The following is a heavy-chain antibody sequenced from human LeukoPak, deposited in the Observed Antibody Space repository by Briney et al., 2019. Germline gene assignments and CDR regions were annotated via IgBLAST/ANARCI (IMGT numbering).Heavy chain of an antibody. CDR3: ARVYGSGFDY. V-gene: IGHV3-53*01. Sequence: GGSLRLSCAASGFIVSDNYMIWVRQAPGKGPEGVSVIYTGGQTYYADSVKGRFIISVDISKNTLFLQMSSLRAEDTAMYYCARVYGSGFDYWGQGAQVTVSS. D-gene: IGHD2/OR15-2a*01. J-gene: IGHJ4*02. CDR1: GFIVSDNY. CDR2: IYTGGQT.